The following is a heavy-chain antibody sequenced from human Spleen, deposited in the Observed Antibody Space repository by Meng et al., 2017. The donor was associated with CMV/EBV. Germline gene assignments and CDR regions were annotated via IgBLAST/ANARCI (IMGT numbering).Heavy chain of an antibody. D-gene: IGHD3-16*01. CDR3: ARVMGGGWFDP. Sequence: LPCAVSGVSFSSYYWTWIRQSPGKGLEWIGEINHSGGPNYSPSLKSRVSMSMDASKNQFSLKLMSVTAADTAVYYCARVMGGGWFDPWGQGTLVTVSS. CDR1: GVSFSSYY. J-gene: IGHJ5*02. V-gene: IGHV4-34*01. CDR2: INHSGGP.